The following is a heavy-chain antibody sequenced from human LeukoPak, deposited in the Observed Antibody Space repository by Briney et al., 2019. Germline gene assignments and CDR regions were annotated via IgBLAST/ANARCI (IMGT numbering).Heavy chain of an antibody. Sequence: ASVKVSCKVSGYTLTELSMHWVRQAPGKGLEWMGGFDPEDGETIYAQKFQGRVTMTEDTSTDTAYMELSSLRSEDTAVYYCATERSGSYYNGDAAFDIWGQRTMVTVSS. CDR2: FDPEDGET. V-gene: IGHV1-24*01. CDR1: GYTLTELS. D-gene: IGHD3-10*01. J-gene: IGHJ3*02. CDR3: ATERSGSYYNGDAAFDI.